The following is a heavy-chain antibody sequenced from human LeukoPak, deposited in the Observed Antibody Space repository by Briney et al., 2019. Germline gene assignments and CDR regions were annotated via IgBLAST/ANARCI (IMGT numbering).Heavy chain of an antibody. V-gene: IGHV4-59*02. J-gene: IGHJ3*02. CDR3: TSYDYGGRAAFDI. CDR1: GVSVSSYY. CDR2: IYYSGST. D-gene: IGHD4/OR15-4a*01. Sequence: SETLSLTCTVSGVSVSSYYWSWLRPPPGKGLVWVVYIYYSGSTNYNPSLKSRVTISVDTSKNQFSLKLSSVTAAYTAVYYCTSYDYGGRAAFDIGGQGTMVTVPS.